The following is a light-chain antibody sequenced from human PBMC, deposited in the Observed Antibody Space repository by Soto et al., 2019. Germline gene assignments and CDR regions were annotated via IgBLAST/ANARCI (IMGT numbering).Light chain of an antibody. Sequence: QSVLTQPASVSGSPGQSIPLSFTGTSSDVGGYNYVSWYRQHPGKAPKLMIYDVSNRPSGVSNRFSGSKSGNTASLTISGLQAEDEGDYYCSSYSSSSSVVFGGGTKVTVL. CDR1: SSDVGGYNY. V-gene: IGLV2-14*03. J-gene: IGLJ2*01. CDR2: DVS. CDR3: SSYSSSSSVV.